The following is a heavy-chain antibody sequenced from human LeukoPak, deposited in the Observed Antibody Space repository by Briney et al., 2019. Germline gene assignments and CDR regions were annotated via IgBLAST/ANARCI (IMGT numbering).Heavy chain of an antibody. CDR2: ISGSGGST. CDR3: AKTRGYSRDFFDY. D-gene: IGHD6-13*01. Sequence: GGSLRLSCAASGFTFSSYAMSWVRQAPGKGLEWVSAISGSGGSTDYADSVKGRFTISRDNSKNTLYLQMSSLRAEDTAVYYCAKTRGYSRDFFDYWGQGTLVTVSS. CDR1: GFTFSSYA. V-gene: IGHV3-23*01. J-gene: IGHJ4*02.